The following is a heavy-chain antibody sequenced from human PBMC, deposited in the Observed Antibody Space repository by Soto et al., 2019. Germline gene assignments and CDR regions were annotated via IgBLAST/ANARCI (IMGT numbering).Heavy chain of an antibody. J-gene: IGHJ3*02. V-gene: IGHV3-74*01. CDR2: TSSDGTTP. CDR1: GFTFSSYW. CDR3: GRVDRAVTTFDI. Sequence: EAQLVESGGGLVQPGGSLRLSCAASGFTFSSYWMHWVRQTPGKGLVWVSRTSSDGTTPNYADSVKGRFTVSRDNAKNTLYLQMNSLRAEDTAVYFCGRVDRAVTTFDIWGQGTMVTVSS. D-gene: IGHD3-10*01.